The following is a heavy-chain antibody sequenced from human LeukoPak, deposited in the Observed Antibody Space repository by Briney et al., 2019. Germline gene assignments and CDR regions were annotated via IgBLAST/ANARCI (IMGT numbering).Heavy chain of an antibody. V-gene: IGHV3-48*03. Sequence: GGSLRLSCAASGFTFSTFEFNWVRQAPGKGLEWVSYISDSGSVIYYANSVKGRFTISRDNAKNSLYLQMNSLRAEDTAVYSCARGADGVSSNSRGWFDPWGQGTLVTVSS. CDR2: ISDSGSVI. CDR3: ARGADGVSSNSRGWFDP. J-gene: IGHJ5*02. D-gene: IGHD2-15*01. CDR1: GFTFSTFE.